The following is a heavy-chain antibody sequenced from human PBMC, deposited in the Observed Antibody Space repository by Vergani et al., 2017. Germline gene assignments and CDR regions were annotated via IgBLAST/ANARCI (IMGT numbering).Heavy chain of an antibody. CDR1: GGSISSGGYY. CDR3: ARVQKVAWGAAVTSYRYYYGMDV. Sequence: QVQLQESGPGLVKPSQTLSLTCTVSGGSISSGGYYWSWIRQHPGKGLEWIGYIYYSGSTYYNPSLKSRVTISVDTSKNQFSLKLSSVTAADTAVYYCARVQKVAWGAAVTSYRYYYGMDVWGQGTTVTVSS. J-gene: IGHJ6*02. CDR2: IYYSGST. V-gene: IGHV4-31*03. D-gene: IGHD7-27*01.